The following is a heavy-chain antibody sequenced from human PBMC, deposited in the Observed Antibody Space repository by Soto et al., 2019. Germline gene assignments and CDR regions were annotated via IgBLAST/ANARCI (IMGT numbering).Heavy chain of an antibody. CDR2: IYPGDSDT. Sequence: PGVSLKVSCKGSGCRFTSYWIGWVRQMHGKGLEWMGIIYPGDSDTGYSPSFQGQVTISADKSISTAYLQWSSLKASDTAMYYCARPYYYGSGIKGWYYWGQGTQVTVSS. V-gene: IGHV5-51*01. J-gene: IGHJ4*02. CDR3: ARPYYYGSGIKGWYY. CDR1: GCRFTSYW. D-gene: IGHD3-10*01.